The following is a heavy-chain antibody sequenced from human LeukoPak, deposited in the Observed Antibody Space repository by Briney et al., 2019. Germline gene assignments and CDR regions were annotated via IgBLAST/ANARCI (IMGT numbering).Heavy chain of an antibody. CDR1: GFTFGGYG. V-gene: IGHV3-33*01. D-gene: IGHD1-14*01. J-gene: IGHJ4*02. CDR3: TRYNNDHFDY. CDR2: IAYDGSRA. Sequence: TGGSLRLSCAGSGFTFGGYGMHWLRQTPGKGLEWVAVIAYDGSRASYADSVKGRFTISRDNSKNTMSVQMDDLRAEDTAVYYCTRYNNDHFDYWGQGTLATVSS.